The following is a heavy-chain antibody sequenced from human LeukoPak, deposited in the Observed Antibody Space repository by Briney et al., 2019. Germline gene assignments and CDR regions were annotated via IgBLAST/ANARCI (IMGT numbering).Heavy chain of an antibody. CDR2: ISGSGGRT. J-gene: IGHJ4*02. CDR3: AKDSSLSLMSGYYFDY. CDR1: GFTFSNHA. D-gene: IGHD1-14*01. V-gene: IGHV3-23*01. Sequence: PGGSLRPSCVASGFTFSNHAMSWVRQAPGKGLEWVAAISGSGGRTYYADSVKGRFTISRDNSKSTLYLQMNSLRAEDTAVYYCAKDSSLSLMSGYYFDYWGQGTLVTVSS.